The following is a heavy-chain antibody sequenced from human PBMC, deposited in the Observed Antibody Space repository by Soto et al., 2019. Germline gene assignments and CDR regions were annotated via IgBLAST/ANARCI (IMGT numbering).Heavy chain of an antibody. D-gene: IGHD6-19*01. CDR3: ASTPLVVAGLGNH. CDR2: ITGSGAST. CDR1: GFTFSSYA. Sequence: GGSLRLSCAASGFTFSSYALSWVRQAPGKGLEWVSAITGSGASTYYADPVKARFAISRDNSKNTVYLQMNSLRVEDTAVYYCASTPLVVAGLGNHWGQGTLVTVSS. J-gene: IGHJ5*02. V-gene: IGHV3-23*01.